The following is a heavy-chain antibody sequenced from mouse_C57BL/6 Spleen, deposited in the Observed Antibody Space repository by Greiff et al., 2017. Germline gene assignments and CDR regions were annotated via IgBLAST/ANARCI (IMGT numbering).Heavy chain of an antibody. V-gene: IGHV1-69*01. J-gene: IGHJ4*01. CDR1: GYTFTSYW. D-gene: IGHD1-1*02. Sequence: QVQLQQPGAELVMPWASVKLSCKASGYTFTSYWMHWVKQRPGQGLEWIGEIDPSDSYTNYNQKFKGKSTLTVDKSSSTAYMQLSSLTSEDSAVYYCARRGSIYAMDYWGQGTSVTVSS. CDR2: IDPSDSYT. CDR3: ARRGSIYAMDY.